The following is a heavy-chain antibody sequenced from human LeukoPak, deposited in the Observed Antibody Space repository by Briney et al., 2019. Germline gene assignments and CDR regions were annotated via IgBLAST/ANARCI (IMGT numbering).Heavy chain of an antibody. CDR3: ARAVVTPEYYYYLDV. Sequence: PGGSLRLSCAASGFTFSSFAMHWVRRAPGKGLEWVAVISSDGNHEYYADSVKGRFTISRDNSKNTLYLQMNSLRAEDTAVCFCARAVVTPEYYYYLDVWGKGTTVTV. V-gene: IGHV3-30*01. CDR1: GFTFSSFA. D-gene: IGHD4-23*01. CDR2: ISSDGNHE. J-gene: IGHJ6*03.